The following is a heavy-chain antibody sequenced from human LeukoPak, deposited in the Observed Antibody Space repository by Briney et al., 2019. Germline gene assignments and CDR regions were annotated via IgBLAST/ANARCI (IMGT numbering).Heavy chain of an antibody. CDR1: GFTFSSYA. J-gene: IGHJ4*02. D-gene: IGHD6-13*01. CDR3: ASGRQQLASRY. Sequence: GGSLRLSCAASGFTFSSYAMSWVRQAPGKGLEWVSVIYSGGSTYYADSVKGRFTISRDNSKNTLYLQMNSLRAEDTAVYYCASGRQQLASRYWGQGTLVTVSS. CDR2: IYSGGST. V-gene: IGHV3-66*01.